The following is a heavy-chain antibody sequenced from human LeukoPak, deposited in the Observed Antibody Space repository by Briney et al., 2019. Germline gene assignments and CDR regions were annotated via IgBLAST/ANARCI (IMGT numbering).Heavy chain of an antibody. J-gene: IGHJ5*02. D-gene: IGHD3-22*01. CDR3: ARGGGYYDGSGP. Sequence: SETLSLTCTVSGDSVSSYYWSWIRQPPGKGLEWMGNIHYGGTTNYNPSLKSRVTISVDTSKNQFSLRLSSVTAADTAVYYCARGGGYYDGSGPWGQGTLVSVSS. CDR2: IHYGGTT. CDR1: GDSVSSYY. V-gene: IGHV4-59*02.